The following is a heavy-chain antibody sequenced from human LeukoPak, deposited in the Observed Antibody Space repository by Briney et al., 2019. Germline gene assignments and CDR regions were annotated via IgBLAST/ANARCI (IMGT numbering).Heavy chain of an antibody. J-gene: IGHJ5*02. V-gene: IGHV1-69*13. CDR1: GGTFSSYA. CDR3: AREASIAARWFDP. CDR2: IIPIFGTA. Sequence: SVMVSCKAPGGTFSSYAINWVRQAHGQGLEWMGGIIPIFGTANYAQKFQGRVTITADESTSTAYMELSSLRSEDTAVYYCAREASIAARWFDPRGQGTLVTVSS. D-gene: IGHD6-6*01.